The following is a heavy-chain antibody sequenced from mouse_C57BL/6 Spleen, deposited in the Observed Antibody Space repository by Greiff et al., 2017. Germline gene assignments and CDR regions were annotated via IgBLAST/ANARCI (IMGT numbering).Heavy chain of an antibody. CDR1: GFTFSDYG. Sequence: EVKLVESGGGLMKPGGSLKLSCAASGFTFSDYGMHWVRQAPEKGLEWVAYISSGSSTIYYADTVKGRFTISRDNAKNTLFLQMTSLRSEDTAMYYCARTTTGAMDYWGQGASVTVSS. CDR2: ISSGSSTI. V-gene: IGHV5-17*01. J-gene: IGHJ4*01. CDR3: ARTTTGAMDY. D-gene: IGHD1-1*01.